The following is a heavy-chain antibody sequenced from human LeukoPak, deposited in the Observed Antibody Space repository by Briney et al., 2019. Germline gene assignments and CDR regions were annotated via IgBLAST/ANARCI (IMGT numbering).Heavy chain of an antibody. V-gene: IGHV4-39*07. CDR2: IYYSGST. J-gene: IGHJ3*01. CDR1: GGSISSSSYY. Sequence: SETLSLTCTVSGGSISSSSYYWGWIRQPPGKGLEWIGSIYYSGSTYYNPSLKSRVTISADTPKNQFSLKLSSVTAADTAMYYCARDRHEPGPWGPGTMVTVSS. CDR3: ARDRHEPGP.